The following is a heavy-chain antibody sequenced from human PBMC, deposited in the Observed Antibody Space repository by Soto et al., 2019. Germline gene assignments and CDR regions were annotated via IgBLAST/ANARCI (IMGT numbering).Heavy chain of an antibody. CDR1: GFTFSNYA. J-gene: IGHJ4*02. V-gene: IGHV3-23*01. Sequence: EVQLLESGGGLVQPGGSLRLSCAASGFTFSNYAMTWVRQAPGKGLEWVSGLSGSAGSTYYADSVKGRFTISRDNYKNTPYLQINSLRAEDTGVYYCAKDQAAGGGYYCDSWGQGTLVTVSS. CDR2: LSGSAGST. D-gene: IGHD3-22*01. CDR3: AKDQAAGGGYYCDS.